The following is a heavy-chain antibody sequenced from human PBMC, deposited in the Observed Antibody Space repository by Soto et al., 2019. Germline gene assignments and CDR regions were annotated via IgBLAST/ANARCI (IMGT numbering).Heavy chain of an antibody. CDR1: GSTFINYG. V-gene: IGHV3-30*18. CDR2: ISHDGSDK. CDR3: AKENQHLVHDY. D-gene: IGHD6-13*01. J-gene: IGHJ4*02. Sequence: GGSLRLSCAASGSTFINYGMHWVRQAPGKGLEWVAVISHDGSDKYYADSMKGRFIISRDNSENTLFLNMNSLKPEDTAVYYCAKENQHLVHDYWGQGTLVTVSS.